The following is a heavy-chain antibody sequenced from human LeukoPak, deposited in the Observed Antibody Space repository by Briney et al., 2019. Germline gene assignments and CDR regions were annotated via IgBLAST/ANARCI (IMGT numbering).Heavy chain of an antibody. J-gene: IGHJ1*01. Sequence: PSETLSLTCSVSGYSISSGYYWGWIRQPPGKGLEWIGSIYNSGTTTYYNPSLKSRVNISVDTSKNQFLLKMSSVTAADTAVYYCARVYGGNSRYFQHWGQGTLVTVSS. D-gene: IGHD4-23*01. CDR2: IYNSGTTT. V-gene: IGHV4-38-2*02. CDR3: ARVYGGNSRYFQH. CDR1: GYSISSGYY.